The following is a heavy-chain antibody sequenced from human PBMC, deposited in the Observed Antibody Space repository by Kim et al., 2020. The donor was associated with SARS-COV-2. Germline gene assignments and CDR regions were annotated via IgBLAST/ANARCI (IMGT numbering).Heavy chain of an antibody. CDR3: VKDSSTYYYFDH. D-gene: IGHD2-2*01. CDR1: GFTFSSYL. Sequence: GGSLRLSCSASGFTFSSYLMSWVRQAPGKGLEYVSAINNNGGSTYYADSVKCRFIISRDNSQNTLYLQMSSLRAEDTAVYYCVKDSSTYYYFDHWGQGTLVTVSS. V-gene: IGHV3-64D*09. J-gene: IGHJ4*02. CDR2: INNNGGST.